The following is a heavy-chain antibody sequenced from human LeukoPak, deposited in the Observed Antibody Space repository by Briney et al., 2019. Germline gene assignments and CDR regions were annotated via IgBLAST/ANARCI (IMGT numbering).Heavy chain of an antibody. V-gene: IGHV1-46*01. D-gene: IGHD2-8*01. CDR3: ARAFDGCTNGVCQDY. Sequence: ASVKVSCKASGYTFTSYYMHWVRQAPGQGLEWMGIINPSGGSTSYAQKFQGRVTMTRDMSTSTVYMELSSLRSEDTAAYYCARAFDGCTNGVCQDYWGRGTLVTVSS. CDR1: GYTFTSYY. J-gene: IGHJ4*02. CDR2: INPSGGST.